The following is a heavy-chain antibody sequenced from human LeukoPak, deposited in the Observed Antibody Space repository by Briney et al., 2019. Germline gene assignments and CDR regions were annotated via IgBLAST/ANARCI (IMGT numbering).Heavy chain of an antibody. D-gene: IGHD3-10*01. CDR3: ASLWFGEFYDAFDI. J-gene: IGHJ3*02. V-gene: IGHV3-21*01. Sequence: PGGSLRLSCAASGFTFSSYSMNWVRQAPGKGLEWVSSISSSSSYIYYADSVKGRFTISRDNAKNSLYLQMNSLRAEDTAVYYCASLWFGEFYDAFDIWGQGTMVTVSS. CDR2: ISSSSSYI. CDR1: GFTFSSYS.